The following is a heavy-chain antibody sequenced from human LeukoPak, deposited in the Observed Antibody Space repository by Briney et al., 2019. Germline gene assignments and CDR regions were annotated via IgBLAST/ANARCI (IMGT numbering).Heavy chain of an antibody. CDR2: ISSNGGST. D-gene: IGHD6-19*01. V-gene: IGHV3-64*02. J-gene: IGHJ4*02. Sequence: GGSLRLSCAASGFTFSSYAMHWVRQAPGKGLEYVSAISSNGGSTYYADSVKGRFTISRDNSKNTLYLQMDSLRAEDMAVYYCARGSSGWLFSEFDYWGQGTLVTVSS. CDR3: ARGSSGWLFSEFDY. CDR1: GFTFSSYA.